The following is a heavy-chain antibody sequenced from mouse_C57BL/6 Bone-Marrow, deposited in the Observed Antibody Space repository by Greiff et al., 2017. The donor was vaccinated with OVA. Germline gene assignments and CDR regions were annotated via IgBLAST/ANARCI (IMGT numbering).Heavy chain of an antibody. J-gene: IGHJ2*01. D-gene: IGHD2-4*01. V-gene: IGHV5-12*01. CDR3: ARHGDYDYFDY. Sequence: EVMLVESGGGLVQPGGSLKLSCAASGFTFSDYYMYWVRKTPEKRLEWVAYISNGGGSTYYPDTVKVRFTISRDNAKNTLYLQMSRLKSEDTAMYYCARHGDYDYFDYWGQGTTLTVSS. CDR1: GFTFSDYY. CDR2: ISNGGGST.